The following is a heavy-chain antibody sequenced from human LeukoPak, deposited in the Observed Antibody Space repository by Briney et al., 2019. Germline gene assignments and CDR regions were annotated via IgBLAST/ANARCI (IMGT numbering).Heavy chain of an antibody. Sequence: SVKVSCKASGYNFAGYYIHWVRQATGQGLDWMGGIIPIFGTANYAQKFQGRVTITADGSTSTAYMELSSLRSEDTAVYYCARTRGGDYVLDYWGQGTLVTVSS. CDR1: GYNFAGYY. CDR3: ARTRGGDYVLDY. J-gene: IGHJ4*02. D-gene: IGHD4-17*01. V-gene: IGHV1-69*13. CDR2: IIPIFGTA.